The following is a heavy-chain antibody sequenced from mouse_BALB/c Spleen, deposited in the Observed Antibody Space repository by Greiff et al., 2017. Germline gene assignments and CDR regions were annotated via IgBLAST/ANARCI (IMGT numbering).Heavy chain of an antibody. CDR3: TRVDGHYYAMDY. Sequence: EVKLMESGGGLVKPGGSLKLSCAASGFTFSSYTMSWVRQTPEKRLEWVATISSGGSYTYYPDSVKGRFTISRDNAKNTLYLQMSSLKSEDTAMYYCTRVDGHYYAMDYWGQGTSVTVSS. D-gene: IGHD2-3*01. CDR1: GFTFSSYT. CDR2: ISSGGSYT. J-gene: IGHJ4*01. V-gene: IGHV5-6-4*01.